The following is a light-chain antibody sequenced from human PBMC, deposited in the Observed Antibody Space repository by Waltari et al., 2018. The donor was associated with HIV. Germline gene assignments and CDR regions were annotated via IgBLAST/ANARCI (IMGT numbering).Light chain of an antibody. CDR3: SAWDSSLNAWV. CDR2: RND. CDR1: SHNISSHG. Sequence: QSALTQPPSMTTALRQTVPISCYGDSHNISSHGAPWFQQHHGHPPKLLSYRNDNRPSGISARFSASRSGDTAYLSISCLQSDDEADYYCSAWDSSLNAWVFGGGTKLTVL. J-gene: IGLJ3*02. V-gene: IGLV10-54*01.